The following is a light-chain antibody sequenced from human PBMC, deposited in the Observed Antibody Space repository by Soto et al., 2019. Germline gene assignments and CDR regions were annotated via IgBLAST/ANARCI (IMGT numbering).Light chain of an antibody. CDR3: QQYNNWPHT. CDR1: QSVRSN. Sequence: ETVMTQSPASLSMSPGEGVTLSCRASQSVRSNLAWYQQRPGQAPRLLIYGASTRAADIPARFSGSGSGAEFTLTIGSLQSEDFAFYYCQQYNNWPHTFGGGTKV. V-gene: IGKV3-15*01. J-gene: IGKJ4*01. CDR2: GAS.